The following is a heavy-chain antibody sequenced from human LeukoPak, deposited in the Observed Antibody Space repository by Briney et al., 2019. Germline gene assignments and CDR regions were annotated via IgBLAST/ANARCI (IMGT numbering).Heavy chain of an antibody. CDR1: GGSISSSSYY. V-gene: IGHV4-39*07. J-gene: IGHJ5*02. D-gene: IGHD2-15*01. Sequence: PSETLSLTCAVYGGSISSSSYYWGWIRQPPGKGLEWIGSIYYSGSTYYNPSLKSRVTISVDTSKNQFSLKLSSVTAADTAVYYCARVRKEYCSGGSCYSNYYDPWGQGTLVTVSS. CDR2: IYYSGST. CDR3: ARVRKEYCSGGSCYSNYYDP.